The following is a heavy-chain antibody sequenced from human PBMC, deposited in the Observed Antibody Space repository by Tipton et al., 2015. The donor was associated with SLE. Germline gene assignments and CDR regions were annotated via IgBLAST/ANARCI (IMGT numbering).Heavy chain of an antibody. J-gene: IGHJ5*02. D-gene: IGHD3-10*01. CDR1: GGSISSYY. CDR3: AKAGITMVRGIGGWFDP. Sequence: LSLTCTVSGGSISSYYWSWIRQPAGKGLEWVSGISWNSGSIGYADSVKGRFTISRDNAKNSLYLQMNSLRAEDTALYYCAKAGITMVRGIGGWFDPWGQGTLVTVSS. V-gene: IGHV3-9*01. CDR2: ISWNSGSI.